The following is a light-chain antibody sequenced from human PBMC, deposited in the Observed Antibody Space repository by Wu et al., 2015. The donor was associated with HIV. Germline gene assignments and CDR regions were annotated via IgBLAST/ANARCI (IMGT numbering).Light chain of an antibody. J-gene: IGKJ4*01. Sequence: EIVLTQSPATLSVSPGERATLSCRASQSVSSNLAWYQQKPGQAPRLLIYGASTRATGIPARFSGSESETEFTLTISSLQSEDFAIYYCQQSRTFGGGPRWRSN. CDR3: QQSRT. V-gene: IGKV3-15*01. CDR2: GAS. CDR1: QSVSSN.